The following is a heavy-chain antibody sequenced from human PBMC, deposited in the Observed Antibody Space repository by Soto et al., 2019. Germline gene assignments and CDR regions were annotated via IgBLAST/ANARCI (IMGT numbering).Heavy chain of an antibody. CDR2: IYYSGST. J-gene: IGHJ6*02. CDR1: GGSISSGDYY. V-gene: IGHV4-30-4*01. Sequence: TFTVSGGSISSGDYYWSWIRQPPGKGLEWIGYIYYSGSTYYNPSLKSRVIISVDTSKNQFSLKLRSVTAADTAVYYCARDRLTGIVGVEYYYYGMDVWGQGTTVTVYS. D-gene: IGHD1-26*01. CDR3: ARDRLTGIVGVEYYYYGMDV.